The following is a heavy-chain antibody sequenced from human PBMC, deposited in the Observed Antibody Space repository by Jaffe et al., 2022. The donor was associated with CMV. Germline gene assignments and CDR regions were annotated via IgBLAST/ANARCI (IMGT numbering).Heavy chain of an antibody. Sequence: QVQLVQSGAEVKKPGASVKVSCKASGYTFTGYYMHWVRQAPGQGLEWMGWINPNSGGTNYAQKFQGWVTMTRDTSISTAYMELSRLRSDDTAVYYCARGMTTVVTPGNWFDPWGQGTLVTVSS. V-gene: IGHV1-2*04. CDR2: INPNSGGT. CDR3: ARGMTTVVTPGNWFDP. D-gene: IGHD4-17*01. J-gene: IGHJ5*02. CDR1: GYTFTGYY.